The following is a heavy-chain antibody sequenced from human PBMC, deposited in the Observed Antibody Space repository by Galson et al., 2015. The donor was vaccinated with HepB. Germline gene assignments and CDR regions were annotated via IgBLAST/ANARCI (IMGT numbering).Heavy chain of an antibody. CDR3: AREVVRDAFDI. CDR2: INTNTGNP. Sequence: SVKVSCKASGYTFTSYAMNWVRQAPGQGLEWMGWINTNTGNPTYAQGFTGRFVFSLDTSVSMACLQISSLKAEDTAVYYCAREVVRDAFDIWGQGTMVTVSS. D-gene: IGHD3-10*01. CDR1: GYTFTSYA. V-gene: IGHV7-4-1*04. J-gene: IGHJ3*02.